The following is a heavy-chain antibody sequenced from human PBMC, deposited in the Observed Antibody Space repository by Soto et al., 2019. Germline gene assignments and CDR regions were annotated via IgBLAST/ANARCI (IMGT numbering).Heavy chain of an antibody. D-gene: IGHD2-2*01. Sequence: EVQLVESGGGLVKPGGSLRLSCAASGFTFSSYSMNWVRQAPGKGLEWVSSISSSSSYIYYADSVKGRFTISRDNAKNSLYLQMNSLRADDTAVYYCARVGCSSTSCYYYYYGMDVWGQGTTVTVSS. CDR3: ARVGCSSTSCYYYYYGMDV. V-gene: IGHV3-21*01. J-gene: IGHJ6*02. CDR1: GFTFSSYS. CDR2: ISSSSSYI.